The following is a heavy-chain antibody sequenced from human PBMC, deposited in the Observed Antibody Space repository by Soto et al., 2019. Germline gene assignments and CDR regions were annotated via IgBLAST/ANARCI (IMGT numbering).Heavy chain of an antibody. V-gene: IGHV4-31*03. J-gene: IGHJ4*02. D-gene: IGHD6-13*01. CDR2: LYYSGST. Sequence: QVQLQESGPGLVKPSQTLYLTCTVSGGSISSGDYYWSWIRQHPGKGLDWIGYLYYSGSTNYNPSLKSRVTISVSMTKNQLYLKRNSVTAADTDVYYCARVRTWNRKVSSSPTLYYFDYCGQGTLVTVCS. CDR3: ARVRTWNRKVSSSPTLYYFDY. CDR1: GGSISSGDYY.